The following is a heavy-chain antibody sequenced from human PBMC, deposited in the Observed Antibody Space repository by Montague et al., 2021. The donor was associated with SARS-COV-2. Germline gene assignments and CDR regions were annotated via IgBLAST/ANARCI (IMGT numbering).Heavy chain of an antibody. J-gene: IGHJ4*02. CDR1: GGSISTYY. V-gene: IGHV4-59*07. CDR2: IYYSGST. D-gene: IGHD5-24*01. Sequence: SDTLSLTCTVSGGSISTYYWNWIRQPPGKGLEWIGYIYYSGSTNYNPSLKSRVTISVDTSKNQFSLKLSSVTAADTAVYYCARVFPRWLQFDPYFDYWGQGTLVTVSS. CDR3: ARVFPRWLQFDPYFDY.